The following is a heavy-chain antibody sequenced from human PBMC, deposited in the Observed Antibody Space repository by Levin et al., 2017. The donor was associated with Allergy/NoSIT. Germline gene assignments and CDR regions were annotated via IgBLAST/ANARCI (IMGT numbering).Heavy chain of an antibody. V-gene: IGHV4-4*02. D-gene: IGHD3-9*01. CDR3: TTVEGLFCSGVSCSYSFHY. CDR2: IYRSGDT. Sequence: SQTLSLTCAVSGGSISTDNWWSWIRQPPGKGLEWIGEIYRSGDTNPNPSLRSRVTMSVDKSQNHSSLTLRSLTAADTAVYYCTTVEGLFCSGVSCSYSFHYWGQGALVTVSS. J-gene: IGHJ4*02. CDR1: GGSISTDNW.